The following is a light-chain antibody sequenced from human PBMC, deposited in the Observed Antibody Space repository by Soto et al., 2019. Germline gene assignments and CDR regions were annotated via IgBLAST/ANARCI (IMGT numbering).Light chain of an antibody. V-gene: IGKV1-5*03. J-gene: IGKJ1*01. Sequence: IQMTQSPSTLSASVGDRVTFTCRASQSNSTWLAWYQQKPGEAPKLLIYKASTLEVGVPSRFSASGSGTEFTLTINTLQPADFATYYCQQYNSYPWTFAQGTKV. CDR3: QQYNSYPWT. CDR2: KAS. CDR1: QSNSTW.